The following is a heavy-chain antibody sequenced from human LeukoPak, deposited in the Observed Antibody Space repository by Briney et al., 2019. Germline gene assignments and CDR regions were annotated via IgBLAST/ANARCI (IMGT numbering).Heavy chain of an antibody. Sequence: SETLSLTCGVYGGSFSNYYWSWIRQPPGKGLEWIGEINHSGSTKYNPSLKSRVTISVDTSKNQFSLKLSSVTAADTAVYYCARDSSSWYGDYWGQGTLVTVSS. CDR2: INHSGST. D-gene: IGHD6-13*01. V-gene: IGHV4-34*01. J-gene: IGHJ4*02. CDR1: GGSFSNYY. CDR3: ARDSSSWYGDY.